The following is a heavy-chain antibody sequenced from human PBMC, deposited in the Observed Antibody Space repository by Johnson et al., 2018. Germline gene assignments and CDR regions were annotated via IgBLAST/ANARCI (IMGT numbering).Heavy chain of an antibody. CDR2: IWYDGSNK. CDR1: GFTFSSYG. V-gene: IGHV3-33*01. Sequence: QVQLVQSGGGVVQXGRSLRLSCAASGFTFSSYGMHWVRQAPGKGLEWVAVIWYDGSNKYYADSVKGRFTISRDNSKNTLYLQRNSLRAEDTAVYYWARARSWGIQLYYYYYGMDVWGQGTTVTVSS. D-gene: IGHD5-18*01. CDR3: ARARSWGIQLYYYYYGMDV. J-gene: IGHJ6*02.